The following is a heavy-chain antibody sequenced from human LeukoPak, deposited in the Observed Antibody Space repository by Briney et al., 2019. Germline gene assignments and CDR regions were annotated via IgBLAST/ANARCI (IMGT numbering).Heavy chain of an antibody. D-gene: IGHD3-3*01. J-gene: IGHJ3*02. CDR1: GGSISSYY. CDR2: IYYSGST. CDR3: ARDLMSGYSSYDAFDI. Sequence: SETLSLTCTVSGGSISSYYWSWIRQPPGKGLEWIGYIYYSGSTNYNPSLKSRVTISVDTSKNQFSLKLSSVTAADTAVYYCARDLMSGYSSYDAFDIWGQGTMVTVSS. V-gene: IGHV4-59*01.